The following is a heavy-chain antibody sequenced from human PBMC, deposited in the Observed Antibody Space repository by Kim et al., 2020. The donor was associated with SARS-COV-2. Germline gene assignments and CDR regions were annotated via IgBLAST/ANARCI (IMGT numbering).Heavy chain of an antibody. J-gene: IGHJ6*02. CDR3: ARVGYYDSSGYLERYYYYGMDV. CDR1: GGTFSSYA. CDR2: IIPILGIA. V-gene: IGHV1-69*04. D-gene: IGHD3-22*01. Sequence: SVKVSCKASGGTFSSYAISWVRQAPGQGLEWMGRIIPILGIANYAQKFQGRVTITADKSTSTAYMELSSLRSEDTAVYYCARVGYYDSSGYLERYYYYGMDVWGQGTTVTVSS.